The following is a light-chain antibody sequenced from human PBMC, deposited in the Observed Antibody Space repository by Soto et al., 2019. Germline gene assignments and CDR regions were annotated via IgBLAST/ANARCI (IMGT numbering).Light chain of an antibody. Sequence: EIVMTQSPATLSVSPGESTTRSCSASQSVSSNLAWYQQKPGQAPRLLTYGASTRATGIPARFSGSGSGTEFTLTISSLQSEDFAVYYCQQYNNWPLTVGGGTKVEI. J-gene: IGKJ4*01. CDR1: QSVSSN. V-gene: IGKV3-15*01. CDR2: GAS. CDR3: QQYNNWPLT.